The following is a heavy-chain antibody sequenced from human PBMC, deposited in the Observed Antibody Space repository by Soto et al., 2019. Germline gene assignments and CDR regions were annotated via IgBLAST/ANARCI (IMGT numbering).Heavy chain of an antibody. CDR3: AKDKEGQWLDGGYFDY. CDR1: GFTFDDYA. J-gene: IGHJ4*02. D-gene: IGHD6-19*01. V-gene: IGHV3-9*01. Sequence: EVQLVESGGGLVQPGRSLRLSCAAPGFTFDDYAMHWVRQAPGKGLEWVSGISWNSGSIGYADSVKGRFTISRDNAKNSLYLQMNSLRAEDTALYYCAKDKEGQWLDGGYFDYWGQGTLVTVSS. CDR2: ISWNSGSI.